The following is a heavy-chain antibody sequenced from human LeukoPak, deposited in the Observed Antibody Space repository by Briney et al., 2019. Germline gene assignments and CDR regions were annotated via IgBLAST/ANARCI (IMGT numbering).Heavy chain of an antibody. CDR2: IHSGGGST. CDR1: GYTFTNYY. V-gene: IGHV1-46*01. D-gene: IGHD4-17*01. Sequence: ASVKVSCKASGYTFTNYYMHWVRQAPGQGLEWMGIIHSGGGSTTYAQKFQGRVTMTRDTSTSTVYMELTSLRAEDTAVYYCARDPNGDYIGAFDIWGQGTMVTVSS. CDR3: ARDPNGDYIGAFDI. J-gene: IGHJ3*02.